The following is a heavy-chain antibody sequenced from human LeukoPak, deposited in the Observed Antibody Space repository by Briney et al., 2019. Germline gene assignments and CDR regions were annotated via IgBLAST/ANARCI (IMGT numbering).Heavy chain of an antibody. CDR1: GGSFSGYY. D-gene: IGHD2-15*01. CDR3: ARDRYCSGGSCYLGWFDP. J-gene: IGHJ5*02. CDR2: INHSGST. V-gene: IGHV4-34*01. Sequence: SETLSLTCAVYGGSFSGYYWSWIRQPPGKGLEWIGEINHSGSTNYNPSLKSRVTISVDASKNLFALKLSSVTAADTAVNYCARDRYCSGGSCYLGWFDPWGQGTLVTVSS.